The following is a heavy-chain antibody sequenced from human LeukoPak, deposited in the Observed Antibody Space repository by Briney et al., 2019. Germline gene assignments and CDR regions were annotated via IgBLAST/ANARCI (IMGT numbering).Heavy chain of an antibody. J-gene: IGHJ6*03. Sequence: GGSLRLSCAASGYTFSSYSMNWVRQAPGKGLEWVSYISSSSSTIYYADSVKGRFTISRDNAKNSLYLQMNSLRDEDTAVYYCARDAKGDYYYYYMDVWGKGTTVTVSS. D-gene: IGHD3-16*01. CDR3: ARDAKGDYYYYYMDV. CDR1: GYTFSSYS. V-gene: IGHV3-48*02. CDR2: ISSSSSTI.